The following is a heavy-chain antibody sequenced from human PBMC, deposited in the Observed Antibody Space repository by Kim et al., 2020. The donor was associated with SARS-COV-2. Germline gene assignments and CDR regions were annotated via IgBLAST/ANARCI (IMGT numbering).Heavy chain of an antibody. CDR3: ARVYYDILTGYYSPYYYYGMDV. CDR2: IHYSGST. V-gene: IGHV4-59*01. CDR1: GGSISSYY. J-gene: IGHJ6*02. Sequence: SETLSLTCTVSGGSISSYYWSWIRQPPGKGLEWIGYIHYSGSTNYNPSLKSRVTISVDTSKNQFSLKLSSVTAADTAVYYCARVYYDILTGYYSPYYYYGMDVWGQGTTVTISS. D-gene: IGHD3-9*01.